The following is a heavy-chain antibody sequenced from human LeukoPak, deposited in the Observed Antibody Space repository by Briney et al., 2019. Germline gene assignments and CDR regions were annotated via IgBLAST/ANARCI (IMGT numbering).Heavy chain of an antibody. J-gene: IGHJ3*02. CDR2: ISYDGSDK. CDR3: ARDLGTNDAFDI. Sequence: PGGSLRLSCEASGFIFSSYDMHWVRQAPGKGLEWVAVISYDGSDKYYAHSVKGRFTISRDNSKNTVYLQMNSLRAEDTAVYYCARDLGTNDAFDIWGQGTMLTVSS. D-gene: IGHD7-27*01. CDR1: GFIFSSYD. V-gene: IGHV3-30*14.